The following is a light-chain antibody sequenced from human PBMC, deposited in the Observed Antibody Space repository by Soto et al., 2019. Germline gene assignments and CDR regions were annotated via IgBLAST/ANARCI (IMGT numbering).Light chain of an antibody. V-gene: IGKV3-15*01. J-gene: IGKJ1*01. Sequence: VLTQSVGALSLYPGERATLSCRASQSVSTTVAWYHQKPGQAPRLLVYGASTRATGIPARFSGSGAGTDFTLTITSLQSEDFGVYFCQQYKDWPTTFGQGTKV. CDR3: QQYKDWPTT. CDR2: GAS. CDR1: QSVSTT.